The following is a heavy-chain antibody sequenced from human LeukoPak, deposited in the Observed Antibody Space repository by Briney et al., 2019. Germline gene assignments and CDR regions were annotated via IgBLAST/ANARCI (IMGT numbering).Heavy chain of an antibody. CDR1: GFTFSSYG. CDR2: VSSAGSTK. J-gene: IGHJ4*02. Sequence: GGSLRLSCAASGFTFSSYGMHWVRQAPGKGLEWVAVVSSAGSTKYYADSVKGRFTNSRDNSKKTLDLQMNNLRAEDTAVYYCTKEGATGSPYSFDYWGQGTLVTVSS. V-gene: IGHV3-30*18. D-gene: IGHD1-1*01. CDR3: TKEGATGSPYSFDY.